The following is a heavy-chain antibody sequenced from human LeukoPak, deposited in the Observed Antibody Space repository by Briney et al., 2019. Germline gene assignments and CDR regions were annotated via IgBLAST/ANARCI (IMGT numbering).Heavy chain of an antibody. D-gene: IGHD2-2*01. CDR2: IYPGDSDT. J-gene: IGHJ5*02. CDR1: GSIFTSYW. V-gene: IGHV5-51*01. Sequence: GASLQISGKGSGSIFTSYWIGWVRQLPGKGLEWMGIIYPGDSDTRYSPSFQGQVTISADKSISTAYLQWSSLKASDTAMYYCARVIVVVPAAIRGRFDPWGQGTLVTVSS. CDR3: ARVIVVVPAAIRGRFDP.